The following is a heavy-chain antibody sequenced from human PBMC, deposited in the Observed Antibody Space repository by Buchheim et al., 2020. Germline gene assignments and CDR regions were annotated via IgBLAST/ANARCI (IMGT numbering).Heavy chain of an antibody. CDR2: IKHDGSEQ. CDR3: MSPSREEQNPDC. D-gene: IGHD1/OR15-1a*01. Sequence: EVQLVESGGGLAQPGGSLRLSCEASGISFYKYWMTWVRQAPGKGLECVAQIKHDGSEQSYVDSVKGRFTISRDNARNSLYLQMNSLRVEDTAVYYCMSPSREEQNPDCWGQGTL. CDR1: GISFYKYW. V-gene: IGHV3-7*01. J-gene: IGHJ4*02.